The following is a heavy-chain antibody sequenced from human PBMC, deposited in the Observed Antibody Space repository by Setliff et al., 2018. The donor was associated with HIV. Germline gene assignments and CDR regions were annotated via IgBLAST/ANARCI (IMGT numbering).Heavy chain of an antibody. J-gene: IGHJ3*02. CDR2: INQSGST. CDR3: ARGRGRTFYYDSSGSRAFDI. V-gene: IGHV4-34*01. Sequence: SETLSLTCAVYGGSLSGDYWSWTRQPPGKGLEWIGEINQSGSTNYNPSLKSRVIISVDTSKNQLSLKLSSVTAADTAMYYCARGRGRTFYYDSSGSRAFDIWGQGTMVTVSS. D-gene: IGHD3-22*01. CDR1: GGSLSGDY.